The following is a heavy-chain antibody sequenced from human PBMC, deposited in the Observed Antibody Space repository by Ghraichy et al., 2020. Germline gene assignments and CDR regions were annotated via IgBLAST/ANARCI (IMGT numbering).Heavy chain of an antibody. V-gene: IGHV1-18*04. Sequence: ASVKVSCKASGYTFSNYGISWVRQAPGQGLEWVGWISLYSGDIQYTQRLHGRVTITADTSTSTSYMELRSLTSDDTAIYYCARDLAYADFDYWGQGTLVTVSS. D-gene: IGHD2-8*01. CDR3: ARDLAYADFDY. CDR1: GYTFSNYG. J-gene: IGHJ4*02. CDR2: ISLYSGDI.